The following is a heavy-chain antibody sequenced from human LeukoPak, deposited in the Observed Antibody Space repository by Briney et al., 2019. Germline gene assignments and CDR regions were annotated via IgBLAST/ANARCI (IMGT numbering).Heavy chain of an antibody. J-gene: IGHJ6*02. CDR3: ARDHGNYYDSSGYYYYYGMDV. CDR1: GYTFTSYG. Sequence: GASVKVSCKASGYTFTSYGISWVRQAPGQGLEWMGWISAYNGNTNYAQKLQGRVTMTTDTSTSTAYMELRSLRSDDTAVYYCARDHGNYYDSSGYYYYYGMDVWGQGTTVTVPS. CDR2: ISAYNGNT. V-gene: IGHV1-18*01. D-gene: IGHD3-22*01.